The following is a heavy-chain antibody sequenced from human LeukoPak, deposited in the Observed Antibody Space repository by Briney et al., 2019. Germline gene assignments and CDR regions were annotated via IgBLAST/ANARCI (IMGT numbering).Heavy chain of an antibody. V-gene: IGHV7-4-1*02. CDR3: ARDYYDSSGYGV. D-gene: IGHD3-22*01. CDR1: GFTFTSYA. J-gene: IGHJ4*02. Sequence: PGGSLRLSCAASGFTFTSYAMNWVRQAPGQGLEWMGWINTNTGNPTYAQGFTGRFVFSLDTSVSTAYLQISSLKAEDTAVYYCARDYYDSSGYGVWGQGTLVTVSS. CDR2: INTNTGNP.